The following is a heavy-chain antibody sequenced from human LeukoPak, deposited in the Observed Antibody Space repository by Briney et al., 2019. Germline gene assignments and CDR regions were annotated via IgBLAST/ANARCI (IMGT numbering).Heavy chain of an antibody. J-gene: IGHJ4*02. CDR2: IKQDGSQK. V-gene: IGHV3-7*03. Sequence: GGSLRLSCAASGFSFSSYWMSWVRQAPGKGLEWVANIKQDGSQKSYVDSVKGRFTISRDNAKNSLYLQMNSLRVEDTAVYYCVRGLGTGSYWGQGTLVTVSP. D-gene: IGHD3-9*01. CDR1: GFSFSSYW. CDR3: VRGLGTGSY.